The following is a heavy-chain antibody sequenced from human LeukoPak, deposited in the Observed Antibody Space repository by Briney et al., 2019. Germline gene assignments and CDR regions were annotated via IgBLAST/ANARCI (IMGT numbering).Heavy chain of an antibody. Sequence: PGGSLRLSCAASGFTFSSYAMSWVRQAPGKGLEWVSAISGSGGSTYYADSVKGRFTISRDNSKNTLYLQMNSLRAEDTAVYYWAKDRGGGKLGNFDGGGQETLSPSPQ. CDR2: ISGSGGST. D-gene: IGHD4-23*01. J-gene: IGHJ4*01. CDR1: GFTFSSYA. V-gene: IGHV3-23*01. CDR3: AKDRGGGKLGNFDG.